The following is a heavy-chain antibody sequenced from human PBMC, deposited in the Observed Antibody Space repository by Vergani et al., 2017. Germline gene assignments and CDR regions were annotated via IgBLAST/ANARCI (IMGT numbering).Heavy chain of an antibody. J-gene: IGHJ4*02. CDR1: GFTFSSYA. V-gene: IGHV3-30*04. CDR2: ISYDGSNK. D-gene: IGHD6-19*01. Sequence: QVQLVESGGGVVQPGRSLRLSCAASGFTFSSYAMSWVRQAPGKGLELVAVISYDGSNKYYADSVKGRCTISRNNSKNTLYLQMNTLRAEDTAVYYCARGRIAVAPLDYWGQGTLVTVSS. CDR3: ARGRIAVAPLDY.